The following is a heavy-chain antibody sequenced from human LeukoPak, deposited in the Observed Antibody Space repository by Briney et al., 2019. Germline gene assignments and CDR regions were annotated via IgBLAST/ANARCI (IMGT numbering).Heavy chain of an antibody. J-gene: IGHJ3*02. CDR1: GGTFSSYA. V-gene: IGHV1-69*13. CDR3: ARDLAAAASYSSGWYAGRAFDI. Sequence: SVKVSCKASGGTFSSYAISWVRQAPGQGLEWMGGIIPIFGTANYAQKFQGRVTITADESTSTAYMELSSLRSGDTAVYYCARDLAAAASYSSGWYAGRAFDIWGQGTMVTVSS. D-gene: IGHD6-19*01. CDR2: IIPIFGTA.